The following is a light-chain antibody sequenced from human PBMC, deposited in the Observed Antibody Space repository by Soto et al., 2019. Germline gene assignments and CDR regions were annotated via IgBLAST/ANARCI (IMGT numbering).Light chain of an antibody. Sequence: DIQMTQSPSSLSASVGDRVTITCRASQSISSYLNWYQQKPGKAPKLLIYAASSLQSGVPSRFSGSGSVTDFTPTTSALQTEDFAPYYDQQGYCTPPTLGHGTKVYIK. V-gene: IGKV1-39*01. CDR1: QSISSY. CDR2: AAS. J-gene: IGKJ1*01. CDR3: QQGYCTPPT.